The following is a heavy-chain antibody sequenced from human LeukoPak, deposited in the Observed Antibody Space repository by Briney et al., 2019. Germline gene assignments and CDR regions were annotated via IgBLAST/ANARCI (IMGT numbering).Heavy chain of an antibody. J-gene: IGHJ4*02. CDR3: AKESGYSSGYGDY. CDR1: GFTFSSYG. Sequence: GGSLRLSCAASGFTFSSYGMHWVRQAPGKGLEWVAFIRYDGSNEYYADSVKGRFTISRDNSKNTLYLQMNSLRAEDTAVYYCAKESGYSSGYGDYWGQGTLVTVSS. D-gene: IGHD6-19*01. V-gene: IGHV3-30*02. CDR2: IRYDGSNE.